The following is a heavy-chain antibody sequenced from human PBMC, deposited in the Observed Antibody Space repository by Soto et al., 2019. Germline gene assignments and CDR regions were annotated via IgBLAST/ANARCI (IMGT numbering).Heavy chain of an antibody. CDR3: ANGPIEAVGTVSP. D-gene: IGHD6-13*01. J-gene: IGHJ5*02. Sequence: QVQLVQSGAEVKKPGSSVQVSCKASGHTFTSYGISWVRQTPGQGLEWMGWISAYNGDTNYAQKLQGRVNMTTDTATNTAYMEPRSLTSDATAVYYCANGPIEAVGTVSPWGQGTLVTVSS. CDR1: GHTFTSYG. CDR2: ISAYNGDT. V-gene: IGHV1-18*01.